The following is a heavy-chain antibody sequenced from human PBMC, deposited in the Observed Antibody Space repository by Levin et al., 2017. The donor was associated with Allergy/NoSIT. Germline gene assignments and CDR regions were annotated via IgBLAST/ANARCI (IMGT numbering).Heavy chain of an antibody. CDR3: PKFLAAENMEDYFDN. CDR2: LYGSGHT. V-gene: IGHV3-53*01. CDR1: GFTVSSSY. J-gene: IGHJ4*02. Sequence: SCAASGFTVSSSYMSWVRQAPGKGLEWVSVLYGSGHTYYPDSVKGRFTIYRDNSKNTLYLEMNSLRAEDTAVYYCPKFLAAENMEDYFDNWDQGTLVTVSS. D-gene: IGHD2/OR15-2a*01.